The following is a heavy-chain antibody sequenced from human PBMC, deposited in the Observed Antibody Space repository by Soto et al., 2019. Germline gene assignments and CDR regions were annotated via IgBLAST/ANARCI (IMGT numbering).Heavy chain of an antibody. CDR2: INPNGGAT. J-gene: IGHJ6*03. D-gene: IGHD5-12*01. CDR3: ARESGGATATLDYYYFYMDV. V-gene: IGHV1-2*02. Sequence: ASVKVSCKTSGDSFNDYYIHWVRQDPGQGPEWVGWINPNGGATKYAQKFQGRVTVTRDTSIRTVYMELSSLRSDDTALYYCARESGGATATLDYYYFYMDVWGKGTTVTVSS. CDR1: GDSFNDYY.